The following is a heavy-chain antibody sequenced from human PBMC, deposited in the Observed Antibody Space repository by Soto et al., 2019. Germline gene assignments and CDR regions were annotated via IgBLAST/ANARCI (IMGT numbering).Heavy chain of an antibody. D-gene: IGHD5-12*01. J-gene: IGHJ6*02. Sequence: SVKVSCKASGGTFSSYAISWVRQAPGQGLEWMGGIIPIFGTANYAQKFQGRVTITADKSTSTAYMELSSLRSEDTAVYYCARGRWLQSDYYYGMDVWDQGTTVTVS. CDR1: GGTFSSYA. CDR2: IIPIFGTA. V-gene: IGHV1-69*06. CDR3: ARGRWLQSDYYYGMDV.